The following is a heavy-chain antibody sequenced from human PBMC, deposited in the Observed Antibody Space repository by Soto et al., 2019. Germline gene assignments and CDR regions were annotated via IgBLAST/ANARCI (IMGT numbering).Heavy chain of an antibody. CDR2: INAGNGNT. V-gene: IGHV1-3*01. D-gene: IGHD3-22*01. CDR3: ARDRYYDSSGYTSGYYGMDV. J-gene: IGHJ6*02. Sequence: GASVKVSCKASGYTFTSYAMHWVRQAPGQRLEWMGWINAGNGNTKYSQKFQGRVTITRYTSASTAYMELSSLRSEDTAVYYCARDRYYDSSGYTSGYYGMDVWGQGTTVTSP. CDR1: GYTFTSYA.